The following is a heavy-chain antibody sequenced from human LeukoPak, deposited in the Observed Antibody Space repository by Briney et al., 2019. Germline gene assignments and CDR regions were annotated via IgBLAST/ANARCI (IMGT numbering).Heavy chain of an antibody. CDR1: GFTFDDYG. V-gene: IGHV3-20*04. CDR2: INGNGCTT. D-gene: IGHD3-16*02. Sequence: GGSLRLSCAASGFTFDDYGMSWVRQAPGKGLEWVSGINGNGCTTGYVDSVKGRFTISRDNAKNCIYLQMNSLRDEDTALYYCARAIYVWGSYRPWDYWGQGTLVTVSS. J-gene: IGHJ4*02. CDR3: ARAIYVWGSYRPWDY.